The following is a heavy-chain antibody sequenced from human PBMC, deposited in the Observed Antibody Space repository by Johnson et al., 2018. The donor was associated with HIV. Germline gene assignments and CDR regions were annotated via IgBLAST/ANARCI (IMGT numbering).Heavy chain of an antibody. CDR2: IGTTCDV. V-gene: IGHV3-13*01. CDR3: ARGSYDGDAFDV. Sequence: VQLVESGGGLVKPGGSLRLSCAASGFTFTNAWMNWVRQSTGKGLEWVSGIGTTCDVFYAGSVKDRFTISRDNAKDSLYLDMKSLRAGDTALYFCARGSYDGDAFDVWGRGTVVAVSS. J-gene: IGHJ3*01. CDR1: GFTFTNAW. D-gene: IGHD3-10*01.